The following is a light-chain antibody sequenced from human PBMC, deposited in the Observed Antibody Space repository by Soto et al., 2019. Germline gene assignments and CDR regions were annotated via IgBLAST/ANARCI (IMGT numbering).Light chain of an antibody. Sequence: QSVLTQPAPVSGSPGQSITISCTGTSSDVGGYNYVSWYQQHPGKAPKLMIYEVSKRPSGVSNRFSGSKSGNTASLTISGLQDEDEADYYCSSYTRRSTRVFGGGTKLTVL. J-gene: IGLJ3*02. V-gene: IGLV2-14*01. CDR2: EVS. CDR1: SSDVGGYNY. CDR3: SSYTRRSTRV.